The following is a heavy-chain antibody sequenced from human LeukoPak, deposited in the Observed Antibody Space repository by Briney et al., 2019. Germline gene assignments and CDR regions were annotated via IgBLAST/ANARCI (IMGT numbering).Heavy chain of an antibody. CDR2: ISSSGSTI. J-gene: IGHJ5*02. CDR1: GFTFTSYE. CDR3: ARLYGDYLNWFDP. Sequence: PGGSLRLSCAASGFTFTSYEMNWVRQAPGKGLEWVSYISSSGSTIYYADSVKGRFTISRDNAKNSLYLQMNSLRAEDTAVYYCARLYGDYLNWFDPWGQGTLVTVSS. D-gene: IGHD4-17*01. V-gene: IGHV3-48*03.